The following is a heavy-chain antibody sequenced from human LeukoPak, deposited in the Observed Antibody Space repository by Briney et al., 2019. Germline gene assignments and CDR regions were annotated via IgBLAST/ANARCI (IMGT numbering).Heavy chain of an antibody. CDR1: GGSISSYY. Sequence: PSETLSLTCTVSGGSISSYYWSWIRQPPGKGLEWIGYIYYSGSTNYNPSLKSRVTISVDTSKNQFSLKLSSVTAADTAVYYCATTPGRYSSSSFDYWGQGTLVTVS. D-gene: IGHD6-6*01. CDR3: ATTPGRYSSSSFDY. CDR2: IYYSGST. J-gene: IGHJ4*02. V-gene: IGHV4-59*01.